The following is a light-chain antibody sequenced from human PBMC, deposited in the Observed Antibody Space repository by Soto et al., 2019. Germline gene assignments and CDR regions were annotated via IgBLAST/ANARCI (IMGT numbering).Light chain of an antibody. CDR1: GSDVGGYNY. J-gene: IGLJ1*01. CDR2: DVS. CDR3: SSYTSSTTDV. V-gene: IGLV2-14*03. Sequence: QSVLTQPASVSGSPGQSITISCTGTGSDVGGYNYVSWYQQYPGKAPKLMIYDVSNRPSGISNRFSGSKSGNTASLTISGLQAEDEADYYCSSYTSSTTDVFGTGTQLTVL.